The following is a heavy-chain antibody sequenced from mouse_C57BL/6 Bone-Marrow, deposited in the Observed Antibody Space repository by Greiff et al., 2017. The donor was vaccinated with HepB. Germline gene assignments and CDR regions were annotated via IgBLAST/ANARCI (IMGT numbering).Heavy chain of an antibody. V-gene: IGHV2-5*01. CDR3: AKSYYGNYGWYFDV. J-gene: IGHJ1*03. CDR1: GFSLTSYG. CDR2: IWRGGST. Sequence: QVQLQQSGPGLVQPSQSLSITCTVSGFSLTSYGVHWVRQSPGKGLEWLGVIWRGGSTDYNAAFMSRLSITKDNSKSQVFFKMNSLQADDTAIYYCAKSYYGNYGWYFDVWGTGTTVTVSS. D-gene: IGHD2-1*01.